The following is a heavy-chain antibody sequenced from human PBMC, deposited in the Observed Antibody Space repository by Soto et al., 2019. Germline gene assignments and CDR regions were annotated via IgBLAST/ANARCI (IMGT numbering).Heavy chain of an antibody. J-gene: IGHJ3*02. Sequence: ASVKVSCKASSYTFTSYGISWVRQAPGQGLEWMGWISAYNGNTNYAQKLQGRVTMTTDTSTSTAYMELRSLRSDDTAVYYCARDDGGYCSGGSCYDGFDAFDIWGQGTMVTVSS. V-gene: IGHV1-18*01. CDR2: ISAYNGNT. CDR1: SYTFTSYG. D-gene: IGHD2-15*01. CDR3: ARDDGGYCSGGSCYDGFDAFDI.